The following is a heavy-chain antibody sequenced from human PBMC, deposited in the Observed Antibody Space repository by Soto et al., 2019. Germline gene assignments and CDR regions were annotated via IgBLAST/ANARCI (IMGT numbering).Heavy chain of an antibody. J-gene: IGHJ4*02. CDR3: ARGEALYGGNEGNY. CDR1: GYTFTSYG. V-gene: IGHV1-18*01. Sequence: ASVKVSCKASGYTFTSYGISWVRQAPGQGLEWMGWISAYNGNTNYAQKLQGRVTMTTDTSTSTAYMELRSLRSDDTAAFYCARGEALYGGNEGNYWGQGTLVTVSS. CDR2: ISAYNGNT. D-gene: IGHD4-17*01.